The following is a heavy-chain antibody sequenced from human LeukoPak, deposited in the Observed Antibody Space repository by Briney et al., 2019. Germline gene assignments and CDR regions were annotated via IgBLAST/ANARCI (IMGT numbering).Heavy chain of an antibody. Sequence: SVKVSCKVSGYTLTELSMHWVRQAPGKGLEWMGGFDPEDGETIYAQKFQGRVTMTEDTSTDTAYMELSSLRSEDTAVYYCATALPGSGFFDYWGQGTLVTVSS. J-gene: IGHJ4*02. CDR1: GYTLTELS. V-gene: IGHV1-24*01. D-gene: IGHD3-10*01. CDR2: FDPEDGET. CDR3: ATALPGSGFFDY.